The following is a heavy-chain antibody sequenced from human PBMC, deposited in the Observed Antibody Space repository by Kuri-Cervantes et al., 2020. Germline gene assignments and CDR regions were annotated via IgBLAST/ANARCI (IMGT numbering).Heavy chain of an antibody. V-gene: IGHV4-4*02. CDR1: GGSISSSNW. D-gene: IGHD4-17*01. CDR3: ARDDYGDVGGY. Sequence: SETLSLTCAVSGGSISSSNWWSWVRQPPGKGLEWIGSIYYSGSTYYNPSLKSRVTISVDTSKNQFSLKLSSVTAADTAVYYCARDDYGDVGGYWGQGTPVTVSS. CDR2: IYYSGST. J-gene: IGHJ4*02.